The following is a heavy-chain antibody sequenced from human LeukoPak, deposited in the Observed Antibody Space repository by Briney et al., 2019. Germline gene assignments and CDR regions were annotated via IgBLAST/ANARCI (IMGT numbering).Heavy chain of an antibody. J-gene: IGHJ1*01. D-gene: IGHD4-11*01. CDR2: IHYTGST. Sequence: PSETLSLTCTVSGGSIGSSGYYWGWIRQPPGKALEWIGSIHYTGSTYYNPSLKSRVTISVDTSKNQFSLKLSSVTAADTAVYYCVRHSTVTTGYFQNWGQGTLVTVSS. CDR3: VRHSTVTTGYFQN. V-gene: IGHV4-39*01. CDR1: GGSIGSSGYY.